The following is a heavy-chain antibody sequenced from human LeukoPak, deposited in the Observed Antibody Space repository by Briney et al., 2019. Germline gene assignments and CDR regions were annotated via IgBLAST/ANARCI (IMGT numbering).Heavy chain of an antibody. J-gene: IGHJ2*01. CDR3: ARAGAAAVPDWYFGR. Sequence: SVTVSCKTSGNIFTGYYIHWVRQDPGPGLEWLGWINPNNGGANFAQKFRGRVSFTRDSSISTVYMDLSRLRSDDTAVYYCARAGAAAVPDWYFGRWGRGALVTVSS. CDR1: GNIFTGYY. D-gene: IGHD6-13*01. CDR2: INPNNGGA. V-gene: IGHV1-2*02.